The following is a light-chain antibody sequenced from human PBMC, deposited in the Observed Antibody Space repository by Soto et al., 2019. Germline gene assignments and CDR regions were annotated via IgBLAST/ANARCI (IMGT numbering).Light chain of an antibody. V-gene: IGKV3-20*01. Sequence: VMTQSPATLSVSKGERSPLSCRASQSVSSNLAWYQQKPGQAPRLLIYGASSRDTGIPDRFSGSGSGTDFTLTISRLEPEDVAVYYCQQYGSSPLTFGQGTKVDIK. J-gene: IGKJ1*01. CDR1: QSVSSN. CDR3: QQYGSSPLT. CDR2: GAS.